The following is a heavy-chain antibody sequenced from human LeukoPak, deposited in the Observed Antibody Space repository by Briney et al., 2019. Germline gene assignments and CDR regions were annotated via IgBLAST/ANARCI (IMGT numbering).Heavy chain of an antibody. V-gene: IGHV3-21*01. Sequence: PGGSLRLSCAASGFTFSTYNMNWVRQAPGKGLEWVSSITSSSSYIYYADSVKGRFTISRDNAKNSLYLQMNSLRAEDTAVYYCAKDDGWVQYANWGQGTLVTVSS. D-gene: IGHD5-24*01. CDR2: ITSSSSYI. CDR3: AKDDGWVQYAN. CDR1: GFTFSTYN. J-gene: IGHJ4*02.